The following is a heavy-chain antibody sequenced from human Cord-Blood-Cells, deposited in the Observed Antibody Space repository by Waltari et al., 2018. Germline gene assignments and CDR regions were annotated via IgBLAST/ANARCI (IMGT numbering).Heavy chain of an antibody. CDR1: GFTVSRNY. CDR2: IYSGGST. V-gene: IGHV3-53*01. J-gene: IGHJ5*02. Sequence: EVQLVESGGGLIQPGGSLRLSCAASGFTVSRNYMSWVCQAPGKGLEWVSVIYSGGSTYYADSVKGRFTISRDNSKNALYLQMNSLRAEDTAVYYCARVGGSGSYNWFDPWGQGTLVTVSS. D-gene: IGHD3-10*01. CDR3: ARVGGSGSYNWFDP.